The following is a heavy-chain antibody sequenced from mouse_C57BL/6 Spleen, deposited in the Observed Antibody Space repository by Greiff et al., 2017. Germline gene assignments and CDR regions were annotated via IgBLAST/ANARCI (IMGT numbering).Heavy chain of an antibody. V-gene: IGHV1-4*01. J-gene: IGHJ2*01. CDR2: INPSSGYT. D-gene: IGHD1-1*01. CDR3: APAFITTVVPLFAY. Sequence: QVQLQQSGAELVRPGASVKMSCKASGYTFTSYTMNWVKQRPGQGLEWIGDINPSSGYTKYNQKFKDKATLTADKSSSTAYMQLISLTSYDSAVYYCAPAFITTVVPLFAYWGQGTTLTVSS. CDR1: GYTFTSYT.